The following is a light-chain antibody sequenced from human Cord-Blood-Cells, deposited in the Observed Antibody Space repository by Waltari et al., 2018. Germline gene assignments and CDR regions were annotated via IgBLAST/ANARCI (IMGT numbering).Light chain of an antibody. J-gene: IGLJ3*02. V-gene: IGLV2-14*01. Sequence: QSALTQSASVSGSPGQSLTISCTGTSSDVGGYNYVSWYQQHPGKAPKLMIYDVSNRPSGVSNRFSGSKSGNTASLTISGLQAEDEADYYCSSYTSSSTWVFGGGTNLTVL. CDR3: SSYTSSSTWV. CDR1: SSDVGGYNY. CDR2: DVS.